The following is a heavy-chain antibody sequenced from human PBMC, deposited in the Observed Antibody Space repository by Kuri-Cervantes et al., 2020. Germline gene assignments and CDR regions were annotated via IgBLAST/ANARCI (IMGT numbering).Heavy chain of an antibody. CDR2: VNPNSGGT. J-gene: IGHJ6*02. CDR3: ARLQRYYYYGMDV. CDR1: GYTFTSYD. V-gene: IGHV1-8*01. D-gene: IGHD4-11*01. Sequence: ASVMVSCKASGYTFTSYDINWVRQATGQGLEWMGWVNPNSGGTNYAQKFQGRVTMTRNTSISTAYMELSSLRSEDTAVYYCARLQRYYYYGMDVWGQGTTVTVSS.